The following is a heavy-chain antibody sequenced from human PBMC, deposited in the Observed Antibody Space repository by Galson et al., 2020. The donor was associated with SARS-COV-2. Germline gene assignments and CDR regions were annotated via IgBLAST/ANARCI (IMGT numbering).Heavy chain of an antibody. CDR1: GGSFSGYH. CDR3: ARNYDDSVYYLAY. Sequence: SQTPSLTCAVYGGSFSGYHWTWIRQPPGTGLEWIGEINHSGSTNYNPSLKSRVTIFVDTSKNQFSLKLSSVTAADTAVYYCARNYDDSVYYLAYGGHGNLVTVSS. V-gene: IGHV4-34*01. CDR2: INHSGST. J-gene: IGHJ4*01. D-gene: IGHD3-22*01.